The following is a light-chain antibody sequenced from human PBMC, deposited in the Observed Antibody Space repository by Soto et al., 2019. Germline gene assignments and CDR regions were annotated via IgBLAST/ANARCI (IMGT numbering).Light chain of an antibody. Sequence: QSALTQPASVSGSPGQSITISRTGTSSDVGGHNYVSWYQQHPGKAPKNMIYEVNNGPSGVSDRFSGSKSGNTASLTISGLQAEDEAYYYCSSFTNSGTVVFGGGTKLTVL. CDR2: EVN. J-gene: IGLJ2*01. V-gene: IGLV2-14*01. CDR1: SSDVGGHNY. CDR3: SSFTNSGTVV.